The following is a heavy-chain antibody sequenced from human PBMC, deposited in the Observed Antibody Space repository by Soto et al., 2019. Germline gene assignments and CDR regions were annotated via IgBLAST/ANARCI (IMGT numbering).Heavy chain of an antibody. CDR1: GGTFSSYA. Sequence: VKVSCKASGGTFSSYAISWVRQAPGQGLEWMGGIIPIFGTANYAQKFQGRVTITADESTSTAYMELSSLRSEDTAVYYCARGYIVVVPAGRSYYYYGMDVWGQGTTVTVSS. CDR3: ARGYIVVVPAGRSYYYYGMDV. D-gene: IGHD2-2*01. V-gene: IGHV1-69*13. J-gene: IGHJ6*02. CDR2: IIPIFGTA.